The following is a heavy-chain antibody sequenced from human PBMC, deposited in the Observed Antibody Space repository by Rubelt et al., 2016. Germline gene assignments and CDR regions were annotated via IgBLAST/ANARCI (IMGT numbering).Heavy chain of an antibody. Sequence: EVQLVESGGGLVKPGGSLRLSCAASGFTFSSYSMNWVRQAPGKGLEWVSSIRSGSSYIYYADSVKGQFTISRDNAKNSLYLQMNSLRAEDTAVYYCARRFGEPDWWGQGTLVTVSS. D-gene: IGHD3-10*01. J-gene: IGHJ4*02. CDR2: IRSGSSYI. CDR1: GFTFSSYS. CDR3: ARRFGEPDW. V-gene: IGHV3-21*01.